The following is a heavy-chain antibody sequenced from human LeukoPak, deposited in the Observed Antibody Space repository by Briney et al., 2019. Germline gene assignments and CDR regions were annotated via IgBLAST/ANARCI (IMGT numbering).Heavy chain of an antibody. V-gene: IGHV3-21*01. CDR3: ARVAFSAFDI. CDR2: ISSSSSYI. J-gene: IGHJ3*02. CDR1: GFTFSSYS. D-gene: IGHD3-3*02. Sequence: GGSLRLSCAASGFTFSSYSMNWVRQAPGKGLEWVSSISSSSSYIYYADSVKGRFTISRDNAKNSLYLQMNSLRAEDTAFYYCARVAFSAFDIWGQGTMVTVSS.